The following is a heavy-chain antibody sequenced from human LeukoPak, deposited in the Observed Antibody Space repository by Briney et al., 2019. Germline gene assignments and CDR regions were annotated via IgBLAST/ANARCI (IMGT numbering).Heavy chain of an antibody. CDR2: LSGSGIST. CDR1: GFTFSNFA. Sequence: GSLRLSCAASGFTFSNFAMSWVRQAPGKGLQWVSVLSGSGISTYYADSVKGRFTISRDNSKNTLYLQLSSLRAEDTAVYFCAKHRCSSTSCSAHNWGQGTLVTVSS. D-gene: IGHD2-2*01. V-gene: IGHV3-23*01. CDR3: AKHRCSSTSCSAHN. J-gene: IGHJ4*02.